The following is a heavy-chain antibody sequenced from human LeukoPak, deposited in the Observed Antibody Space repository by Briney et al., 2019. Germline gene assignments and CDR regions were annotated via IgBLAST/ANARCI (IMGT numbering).Heavy chain of an antibody. Sequence: SETLSLTCAVYGGSFSGYYWSWIRQPPGKGLEWIGEINHSGSTNYNPSLKSRVTISVDTSKNQFSLKLSSVTAADTAVYYCASPGIAAAGKPYDYWGQGTLSPSPQ. CDR1: GGSFSGYY. J-gene: IGHJ4*02. V-gene: IGHV4-34*01. D-gene: IGHD6-13*01. CDR2: INHSGST. CDR3: ASPGIAAAGKPYDY.